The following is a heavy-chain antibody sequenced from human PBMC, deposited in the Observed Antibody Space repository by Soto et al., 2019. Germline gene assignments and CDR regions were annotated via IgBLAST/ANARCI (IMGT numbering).Heavy chain of an antibody. D-gene: IGHD3-16*01. Sequence: EVQLLESGGGLVQPGGSLRLSCAASGFTFSSYAMSWLRQAPGKGLAWVSAISGRAGSTYYADSVKGRFTISRDNSENSLHLQMNSLRAEDTAVYSCAKLSEWRMITSLDYWGQGTLVTVSS. CDR2: ISGRAGST. J-gene: IGHJ4*02. CDR3: AKLSEWRMITSLDY. CDR1: GFTFSSYA. V-gene: IGHV3-23*01.